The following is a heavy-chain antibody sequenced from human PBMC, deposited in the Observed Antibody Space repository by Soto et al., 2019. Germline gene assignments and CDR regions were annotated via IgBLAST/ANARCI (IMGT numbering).Heavy chain of an antibody. CDR1: GFSLSPSAVG. CDR3: VHSRGSPQYYYYYSLDV. D-gene: IGHD1-26*01. J-gene: IGHJ6*02. V-gene: IGHV2-5*02. CDR2: IYWDGDK. Sequence: QITLKESSPALVKPTQTLTLTCSFSGFSLSPSAVGVGWIRQPPGKALEWLALIYWDGDKRYIPALKSRLTITKDTSNNQVVLTMTNMDPVDTATYFCVHSRGSPQYYYYYSLDVWGQGTTVTVSS.